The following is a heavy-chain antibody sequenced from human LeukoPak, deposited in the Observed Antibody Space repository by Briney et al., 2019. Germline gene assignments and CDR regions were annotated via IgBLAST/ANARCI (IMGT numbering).Heavy chain of an antibody. CDR3: AKDPGVWFGVYGMDV. J-gene: IGHJ6*02. CDR2: ISYDGSNK. Sequence: GRSLRLSCAASGFAFSSYGIHWVRQAPGKRLEWVAVISYDGSNKYYADSVKGRFTISRDNSKNTLYLQMNSLRAEDTAVYYCAKDPGVWFGVYGMDVRGQGTTVTVSS. CDR1: GFAFSSYG. V-gene: IGHV3-30*18. D-gene: IGHD3-10*01.